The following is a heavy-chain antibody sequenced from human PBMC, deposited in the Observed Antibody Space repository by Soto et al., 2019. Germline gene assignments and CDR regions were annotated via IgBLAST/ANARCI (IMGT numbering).Heavy chain of an antibody. CDR3: ARTYSSSWSPFEY. D-gene: IGHD6-13*01. V-gene: IGHV4-34*01. Sequence: QVQLQQWGAGLLKPSVTLSLTCAVYGGSFSGYYWSWIRQPPGKGLEWIGEINHSGSTNYNPSLKSRVTISVDTSKNQFSLKLSSVTAADTAVYYCARTYSSSWSPFEYWGQGTLVTVSS. J-gene: IGHJ4*02. CDR1: GGSFSGYY. CDR2: INHSGST.